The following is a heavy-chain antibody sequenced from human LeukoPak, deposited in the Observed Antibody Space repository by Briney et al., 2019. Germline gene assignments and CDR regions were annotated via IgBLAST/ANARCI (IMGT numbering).Heavy chain of an antibody. CDR1: GFTFSTYN. V-gene: IGHV3-30*03. CDR2: ISYDGRNK. J-gene: IGHJ4*02. CDR3: ARYLSGSFDY. Sequence: GGSLRLSCAAAGFTFSTYNIHWVRQAPGKGLEWVAVISYDGRNKYFADSVKGRFTISRDNSKNTLYLQMNSLRAEDTAVYYCARYLSGSFDYWGQGTLVTVSS. D-gene: IGHD3-22*01.